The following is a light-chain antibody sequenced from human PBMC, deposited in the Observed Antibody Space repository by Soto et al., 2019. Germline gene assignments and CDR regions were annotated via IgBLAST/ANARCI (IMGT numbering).Light chain of an antibody. V-gene: IGKV1-33*01. CDR2: DAS. J-gene: IGKJ1*01. CDR3: QQYST. Sequence: DIQLTQSPSSLSASVGDRVTITCQASQDISNHLNWYQQRPGKAPKLLIYDASNFETGVPSRFSGGGSGTDFTFTISSLQPEDAATYLCQQYSTFGQGTKVQI. CDR1: QDISNH.